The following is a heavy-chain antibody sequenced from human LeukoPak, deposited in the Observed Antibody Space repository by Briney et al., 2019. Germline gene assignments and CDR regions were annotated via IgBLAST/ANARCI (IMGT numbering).Heavy chain of an antibody. CDR1: GFAFSRGS. CDR2: IDSSSSTL. CDR3: ARGMRDGYNSIFDY. Sequence: GGTLRLSCSASGFAFSRGSWNWVRQAPGKGLEWVSYIDSSSSTLYYADSVKGRFTISRYNDKSSLYLQMDSLRDEDTAVYYCARGMRDGYNSIFDYWGQGVLVTVSS. D-gene: IGHD5-24*01. J-gene: IGHJ4*02. V-gene: IGHV3-48*02.